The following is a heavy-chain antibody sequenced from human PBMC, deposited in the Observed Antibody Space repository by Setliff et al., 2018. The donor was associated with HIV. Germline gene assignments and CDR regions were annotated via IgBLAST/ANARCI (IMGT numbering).Heavy chain of an antibody. V-gene: IGHV4-39*01. CDR2: IYYSGST. CDR3: ARRKGYCSGPSCLEFSWFDP. CDR1: GASIDYSNYY. J-gene: IGHJ5*02. Sequence: PSETLSLTCAVSGASIDYSNYYWGWIRQPPGKGLEWIGSIYYSGSTYYNPSLKSRVTISVDGSKNQFSLKLKSVTAADTAVYYCARRKGYCSGPSCLEFSWFDPWGQGTLVTVSS. D-gene: IGHD2-2*01.